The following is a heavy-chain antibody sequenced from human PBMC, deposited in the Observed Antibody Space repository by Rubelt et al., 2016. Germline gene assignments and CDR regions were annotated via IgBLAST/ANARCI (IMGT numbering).Heavy chain of an antibody. V-gene: IGHV3-66*01. J-gene: IGHJ4*02. Sequence: GGGLVQPGGSLRLSCAASGFTVSSNYMSWVRQAPGKGLEWVSLIYSGGATYYADSVKGRFTISRDNSENTLYLQMNNLGAEDTAVYYCARGGEHIWVSTFDQWGQGTLVTVSS. CDR1: GFTVSSNY. CDR3: ARGGEHIWVSTFDQ. D-gene: IGHD1/OR15-1a*01. CDR2: IYSGGAT.